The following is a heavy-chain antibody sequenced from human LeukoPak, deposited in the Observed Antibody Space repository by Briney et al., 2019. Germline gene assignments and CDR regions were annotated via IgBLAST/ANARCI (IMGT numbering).Heavy chain of an antibody. CDR1: GFTFSDHF. D-gene: IGHD1-26*01. CDR2: IKNKANSYIT. CDR3: ASIRGTLGY. V-gene: IGHV3-72*01. Sequence: PGGSLRLSCAASGFTFSDHFMAWVHQAPGKGLEWVGRIKNKANSYITQYAASMEGRFTISRDDSKNSLYLQMSSLKTEDTAMYYCASIRGTLGYWGQGTVVTVSS. J-gene: IGHJ4*02.